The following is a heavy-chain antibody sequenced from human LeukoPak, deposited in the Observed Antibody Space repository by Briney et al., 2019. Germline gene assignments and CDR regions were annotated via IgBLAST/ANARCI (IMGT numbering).Heavy chain of an antibody. CDR2: IRSKAYGGTT. D-gene: IGHD6-19*01. V-gene: IGHV3-49*04. J-gene: IGHJ4*02. Sequence: GESLRLSCVASGFTFSDYWMSWVRQAPGKGLEWVGFIRSKAYGGTTEYAASVKGRFTISRDDSKSIAYLQMNSLKTEDTAVYYCTRDHSSGWYGGEYYFDYWGQGTLVTVSS. CDR1: GFTFSDYW. CDR3: TRDHSSGWYGGEYYFDY.